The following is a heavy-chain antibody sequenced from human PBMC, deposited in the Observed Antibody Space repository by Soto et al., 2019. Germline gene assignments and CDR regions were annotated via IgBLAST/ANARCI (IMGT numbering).Heavy chain of an antibody. CDR2: IWYDGSNK. Sequence: QVQLVESGGGVVQPGRSLRLSCAASGFTFSSYGMHWVRQAPGKGLEWVAVIWYDGSNKYYADSVKGRFTISRDNSKNTLYMQMNSLRAEDTAVYYCARDLVATIPYYFDYWGQGTLVTVSS. D-gene: IGHD5-12*01. V-gene: IGHV3-33*01. CDR3: ARDLVATIPYYFDY. CDR1: GFTFSSYG. J-gene: IGHJ4*02.